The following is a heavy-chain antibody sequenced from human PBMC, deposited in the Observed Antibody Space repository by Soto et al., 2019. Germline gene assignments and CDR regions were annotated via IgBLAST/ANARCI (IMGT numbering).Heavy chain of an antibody. D-gene: IGHD2-15*01. Sequence: PGESLKISCKGSGYSFTSYWIGWVRQMPGKGLEWMGIIYPGDSDTRYSPSFQGQVTISADKSISTAYLQWSSLKASDTAMYYCARGATAYGNYYGMDVWGQGTTVTVSS. J-gene: IGHJ6*02. CDR2: IYPGDSDT. CDR1: GYSFTSYW. CDR3: ARGATAYGNYYGMDV. V-gene: IGHV5-51*01.